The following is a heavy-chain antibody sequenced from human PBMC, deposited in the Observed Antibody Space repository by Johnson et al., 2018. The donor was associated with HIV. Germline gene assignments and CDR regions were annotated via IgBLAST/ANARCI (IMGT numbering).Heavy chain of an antibody. CDR1: GFTFSSYD. J-gene: IGHJ3*02. Sequence: VQLVESGGGLVQPGGSLRLSCAASGFTFSSYDMHWVRQATGKGLEWVSAIGTAVDTYYPGSVKGRFTISRDNSKNTLYLQMNRLRAEDTAVYYCAREWLYGFDIWGQGTMVTVSS. CDR2: IGTAVDT. V-gene: IGHV3-13*01. CDR3: AREWLYGFDI. D-gene: IGHD5-24*01.